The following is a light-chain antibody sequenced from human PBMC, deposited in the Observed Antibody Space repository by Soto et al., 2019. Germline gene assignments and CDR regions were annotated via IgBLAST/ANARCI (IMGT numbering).Light chain of an antibody. CDR3: QHYNNLPPFT. CDR1: QDIRTS. V-gene: IGKV1-33*01. CDR2: GAS. J-gene: IGKJ3*01. Sequence: DIQMTQSPSSLSASVGARVSITCQASQDIRTSLSWFQHKPGRAPKLLIYGASYLETGVPSRFRGGGSETNFTFTITSLQPEDIATYYCQHYNNLPPFTFGPGTIVDIK.